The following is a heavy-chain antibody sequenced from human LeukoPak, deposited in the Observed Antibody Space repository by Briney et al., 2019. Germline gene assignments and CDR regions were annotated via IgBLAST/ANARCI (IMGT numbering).Heavy chain of an antibody. CDR3: ARRYCSSTSCYYFDY. J-gene: IGHJ4*02. Sequence: GASVKVSCKASGYTFTGHYIHWVRQAPGQGLEWMGWINVNRGGTNYAQRFQGRVTMTRDTSITTAYMELSRQKSDDTAVYYCARRYCSSTSCYYFDYWGQGTLVTVSS. D-gene: IGHD2-2*01. CDR1: GYTFTGHY. V-gene: IGHV1-2*02. CDR2: INVNRGGT.